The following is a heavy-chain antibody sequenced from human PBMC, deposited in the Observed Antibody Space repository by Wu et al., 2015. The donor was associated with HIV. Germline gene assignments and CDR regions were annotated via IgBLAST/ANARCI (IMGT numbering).Heavy chain of an antibody. J-gene: IGHJ6*03. D-gene: IGHD3-10*01. CDR2: INPSGGST. CDR1: GYTFTSYY. V-gene: IGHV1-46*01. Sequence: QVQLVQSGAEVKKPGASVKVSCKASGYTFTSYYMHWVRQAPGQGLEWMGIINPSGGSTSYAQKFQGRVTMTRDTSTSTVYMELSSLRSEDTAVYYCASYGSGTPGYYYYYYMDVWGKGITVTVSS. CDR3: ASYGSGTPGYYYYYYMDV.